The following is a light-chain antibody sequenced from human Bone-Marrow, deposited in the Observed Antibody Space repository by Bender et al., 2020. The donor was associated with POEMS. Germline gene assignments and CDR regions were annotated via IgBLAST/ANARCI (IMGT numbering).Light chain of an antibody. CDR3: SSYAGSSNWL. V-gene: IGLV2-8*01. CDR2: EVT. J-gene: IGLJ3*02. CDR1: SSDVGGYNL. Sequence: QSALTQPRSVSGSPGQSIAISCTGTSSDVGGYNLVSWYQQHPGKAPKLLIYEVTKRPSGVPDRFSASKSGNTASLTVSGLQAEDEAHYYCSSYAGSSNWLFGGGTKLTVL.